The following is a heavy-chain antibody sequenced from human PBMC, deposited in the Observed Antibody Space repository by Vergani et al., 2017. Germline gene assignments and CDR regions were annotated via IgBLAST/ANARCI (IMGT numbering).Heavy chain of an antibody. D-gene: IGHD3-22*01. V-gene: IGHV1-46*01. J-gene: IGHJ5*02. CDR1: GYTFTSYY. Sequence: QVQLVQSGAEVKKPGASVQVSCKASGYTFTSYYMHWVRQAPGQGLEWMGIINPSGGSTSYAQKFQGRVTMTRDTSTSTVYMELSSLRSEDTAVYYCARVTSDYYDSSGHGWFDPWGQGTLVTVSS. CDR3: ARVTSDYYDSSGHGWFDP. CDR2: INPSGGST.